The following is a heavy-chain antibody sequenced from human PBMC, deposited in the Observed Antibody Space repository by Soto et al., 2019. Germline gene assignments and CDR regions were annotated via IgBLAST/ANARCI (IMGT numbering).Heavy chain of an antibody. CDR1: GFTFSNYA. V-gene: IGHV3-23*01. CDR3: ARDGGNICSGGSCYFQAPDI. CDR2: ISGSGRST. J-gene: IGHJ4*02. Sequence: EVQLLESGGGSVQPGGSLRLSCSASGFTFSNYAMSWVRQAPGKGLEWVASISGSGRSTNYADSVKGRFTISRDNSKNTLAVQMSSLRAEDTAVYYCARDGGNICSGGSCYFQAPDIWGQGTLVTVSS. D-gene: IGHD2-15*01.